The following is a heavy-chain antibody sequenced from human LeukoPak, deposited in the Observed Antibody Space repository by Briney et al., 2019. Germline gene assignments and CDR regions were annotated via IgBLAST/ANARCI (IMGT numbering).Heavy chain of an antibody. J-gene: IGHJ4*02. V-gene: IGHV4-59*01. CDR2: IYYSGST. Sequence: SETLSLTCTVSGGSISSYYWSWIRQPPGKGLEWIGYIYYSGSTNYKPSVKSRVTISVDTSKNQFSLKLSSVTAADTAVYYCARAQRGWPFSFDYWGQGTLVTVSS. CDR3: ARAQRGWPFSFDY. D-gene: IGHD6-19*01. CDR1: GGSISSYY.